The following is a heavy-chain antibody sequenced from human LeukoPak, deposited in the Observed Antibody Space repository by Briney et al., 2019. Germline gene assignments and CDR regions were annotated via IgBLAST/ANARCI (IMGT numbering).Heavy chain of an antibody. Sequence: SVKVSCKASGCTFSSYAISWVRQAPAQGLEWMGGIIPIFGTANYAQKFQGRVTMTRDTSISTAHMEVSRLRSDDTAVYYCARANFLYCSSSTCLFDYWGQGTLVTVSS. J-gene: IGHJ4*02. D-gene: IGHD2-2*01. V-gene: IGHV1-69*05. CDR1: GCTFSSYA. CDR3: ARANFLYCSSSTCLFDY. CDR2: IIPIFGTA.